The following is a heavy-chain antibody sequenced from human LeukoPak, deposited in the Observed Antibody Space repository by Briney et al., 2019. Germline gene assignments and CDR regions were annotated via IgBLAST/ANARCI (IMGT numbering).Heavy chain of an antibody. CDR3: ARDSNYGDYTLATFDY. CDR2: ISAYNGNT. D-gene: IGHD4-17*01. V-gene: IGHV1-18*01. J-gene: IGHJ4*02. CDR1: GYTFTSYG. Sequence: ASVKVSCKASGYTFTSYGISWVRQAPGQGLEWMGWISAYNGNTNYAQKLQGRVTMTTDTSTSTAYMELRSLRSDNTAVYYCARDSNYGDYTLATFDYWGQGTLVTVSS.